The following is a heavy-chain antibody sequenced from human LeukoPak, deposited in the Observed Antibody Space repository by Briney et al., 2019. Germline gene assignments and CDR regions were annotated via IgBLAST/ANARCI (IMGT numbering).Heavy chain of an antibody. V-gene: IGHV3-21*01. CDR2: ISSSSSYI. CDR1: GFRLSNYW. Sequence: GGSLRLSCAASGFRLSNYWMSWVRQAPGKGLEWVSSISSSSSYIYYADSVKGRFTISRDNAKNSLYLQMNSLRAEDTAVYYCAKTYDFWSGPLGYWGQGTLVTVSS. CDR3: AKTYDFWSGPLGY. D-gene: IGHD3-3*01. J-gene: IGHJ4*02.